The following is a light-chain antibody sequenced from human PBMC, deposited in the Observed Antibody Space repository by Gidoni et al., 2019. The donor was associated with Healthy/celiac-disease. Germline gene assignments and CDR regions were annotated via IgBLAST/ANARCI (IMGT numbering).Light chain of an antibody. V-gene: IGKV3-11*01. J-gene: IGKJ1*01. Sequence: EIVLSPATLSLSPGERATLSCRASQSVSSYLAWYQQKPGQAPRLLIYDASNRATGIPARFSGSGSGTDFTLTISSLEPEDFAVYYCQQRSNWPWTFXQXTKVEIK. CDR3: QQRSNWPWT. CDR2: DAS. CDR1: QSVSSY.